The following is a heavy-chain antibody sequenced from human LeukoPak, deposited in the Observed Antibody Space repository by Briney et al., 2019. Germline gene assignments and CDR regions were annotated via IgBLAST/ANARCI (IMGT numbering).Heavy chain of an antibody. CDR2: ISGRGDII. V-gene: IGHV3-23*01. D-gene: IGHD6-25*01. Sequence: SGGSLRLSCAASGFAFSGYAMTWVRQAPGKGLEWVSTISGRGDIIYYADSVEGRFSISRDDSKNTLSLQMNSLRADDTAVYYCAKYRAAASRTFDYWGPGTLVTVSS. CDR1: GFAFSGYA. J-gene: IGHJ4*02. CDR3: AKYRAAASRTFDY.